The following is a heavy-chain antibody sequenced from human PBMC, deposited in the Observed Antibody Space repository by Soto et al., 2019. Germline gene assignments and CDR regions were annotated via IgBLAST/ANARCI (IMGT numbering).Heavy chain of an antibody. Sequence: PSETLSLTCAVYGGSFSGYYWSWIRQPPGKGLEWIGEINHSGSTNYNPSLKSRVTISVDTSKNQFSLKLSSVTAADTAVHYCARARITMVRGVKFDYWGQGTLVTVSS. CDR3: ARARITMVRGVKFDY. CDR1: GGSFSGYY. CDR2: INHSGST. J-gene: IGHJ4*02. D-gene: IGHD3-10*01. V-gene: IGHV4-34*01.